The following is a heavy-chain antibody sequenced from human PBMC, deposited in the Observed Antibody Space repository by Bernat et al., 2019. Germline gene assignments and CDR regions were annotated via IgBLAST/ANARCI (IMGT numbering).Heavy chain of an antibody. Sequence: EVQLVESGGGLVQPGGSLRLSCAASGFTFSSYEMNWVRQAPGKGLEWVSYISSSGSTIYYADPVKGRFTISRDNAKNSLYLQMNSLRAEDTAVYYCARDSHVRSVRGGGFDYWGQGTLVTVSS. CDR1: GFTFSSYE. CDR3: ARDSHVRSVRGGGFDY. V-gene: IGHV3-48*03. CDR2: ISSSGSTI. J-gene: IGHJ4*02. D-gene: IGHD3-10*01.